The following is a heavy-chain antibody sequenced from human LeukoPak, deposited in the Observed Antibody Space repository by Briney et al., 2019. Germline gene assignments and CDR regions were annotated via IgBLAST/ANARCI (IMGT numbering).Heavy chain of an antibody. CDR1: GYSFTSYW. CDR3: ASGSHYGSGRSDAFDI. J-gene: IGHJ3*02. D-gene: IGHD3-10*01. Sequence: GESLKISCKGSGYSFTSYWIGWVRQMPGKGLEWMGIIYPGDSDTRYSPSFQGQVTISADKSISTAYLQWSSLKASDTAMYYCASGSHYGSGRSDAFDIWGQGTMVTVSS. CDR2: IYPGDSDT. V-gene: IGHV5-51*01.